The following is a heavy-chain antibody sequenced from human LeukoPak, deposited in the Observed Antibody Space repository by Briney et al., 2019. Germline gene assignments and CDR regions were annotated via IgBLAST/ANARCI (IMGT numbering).Heavy chain of an antibody. CDR1: GGSITNNNCY. D-gene: IGHD3-10*01. J-gene: IGHJ4*02. CDR2: IYYSGSS. Sequence: SETLSLTCTVSGGSITNNNCYWGWVRQPPGKGLEWIASIYYSGSSYSNPSVESRVTISVDTSKSQFSLKLSSVTAADTAVYYCAKHYMGSYDNRGLDYWGQGTLVTVSS. CDR3: AKHYMGSYDNRGLDY. V-gene: IGHV4-39*01.